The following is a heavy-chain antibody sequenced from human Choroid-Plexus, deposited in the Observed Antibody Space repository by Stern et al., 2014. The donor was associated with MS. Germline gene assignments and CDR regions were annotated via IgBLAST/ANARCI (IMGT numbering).Heavy chain of an antibody. CDR1: GFTFGSCA. V-gene: IGHV3-30*18. CDR2: VSYDGSNK. D-gene: IGHD1-14*01. Sequence: VQLVESGGGVVQPGRPLRLSCVASGFTFGSCAMHWVRQAPGKGLEWVAGVSYDGSNKYYADSVKGRFTISRDNSQNTLYMQMSSLRPEDTAVYYCAKDRHHLTYLFDHWGQGSLVTVSS. J-gene: IGHJ5*02. CDR3: AKDRHHLTYLFDH.